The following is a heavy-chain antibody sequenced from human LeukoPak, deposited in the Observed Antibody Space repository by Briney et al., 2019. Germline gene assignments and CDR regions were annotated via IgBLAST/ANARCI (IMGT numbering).Heavy chain of an antibody. CDR3: AGELVPIAAAGTIGWFDP. Sequence: ASVKVSCKASGYTFTSYGISWVRQAPGQGLEWMGWISAYNGNTNYAQKLQGRVTMTTDTSTSTAYMELRSLRSDDTAVYYCAGELVPIAAAGTIGWFDPWGQGTLVTVSS. D-gene: IGHD6-13*01. V-gene: IGHV1-18*01. CDR1: GYTFTSYG. CDR2: ISAYNGNT. J-gene: IGHJ5*02.